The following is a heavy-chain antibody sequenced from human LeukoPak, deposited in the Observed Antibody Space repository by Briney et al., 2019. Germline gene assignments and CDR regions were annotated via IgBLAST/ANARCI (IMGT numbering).Heavy chain of an antibody. CDR1: GFTVSSNY. Sequence: GGSLRLSCAASGFTVSSNYMSWVRQAPGKGLEWVAVISYDGLNKYYADSVKGRFTSSRDNSKNTLYLQMNSLRAEDTALYYCARDSGYSSSWYVCDYWGQGTLVTVSS. CDR3: ARDSGYSSSWYVCDY. CDR2: ISYDGLNK. D-gene: IGHD6-13*01. V-gene: IGHV3-30-3*01. J-gene: IGHJ4*02.